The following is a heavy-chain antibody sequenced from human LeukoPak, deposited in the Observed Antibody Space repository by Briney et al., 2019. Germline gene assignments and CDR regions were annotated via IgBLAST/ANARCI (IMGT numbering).Heavy chain of an antibody. CDR1: GGSISSSNYY. J-gene: IGHJ5*02. Sequence: PSETLSLTCTVSGGSISSSNYYWGWIRQPPGKGLEWIGSIYYSGSTYYNPSLKSRVTISVDTSKNQFSLKLSSVTAADTAVYCASVGLERYNWFDPWGQGTLVTVSS. V-gene: IGHV4-39*07. CDR2: IYYSGST. CDR3: ASVGLERYNWFDP. D-gene: IGHD5-24*01.